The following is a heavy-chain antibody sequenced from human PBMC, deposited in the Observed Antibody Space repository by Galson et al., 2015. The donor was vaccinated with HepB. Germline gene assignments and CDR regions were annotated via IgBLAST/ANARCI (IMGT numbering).Heavy chain of an antibody. CDR1: GGSFSGYY. CDR3: ARGTRVTI. V-gene: IGHV4-34*01. D-gene: IGHD2-21*02. Sequence: TLSLTCAVYGGSFSGYYWSWIRQPPGKGLEWIGEINHSGSTNYNPSLKSRVTISVDTSKNQFSLKLGSVTAADTAVYYCARGTRVTIWGQGTMVTVSS. J-gene: IGHJ3*02. CDR2: INHSGST.